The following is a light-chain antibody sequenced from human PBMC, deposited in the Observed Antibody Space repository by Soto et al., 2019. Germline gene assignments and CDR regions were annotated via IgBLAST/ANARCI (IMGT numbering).Light chain of an antibody. J-gene: IGKJ1*01. CDR1: QTISSW. CDR3: QHYNSYLEA. CDR2: KAS. V-gene: IGKV1-5*03. Sequence: DIQTTQSPSTLSGSVGDRVTITCRASQTISSWLAWYQQKPGKAPKLLIYKASTLKSGVPSRFSGSGSGTEFTLTISSLQPDDFATYYCQHYNSYLEAFGQGTKVDIK.